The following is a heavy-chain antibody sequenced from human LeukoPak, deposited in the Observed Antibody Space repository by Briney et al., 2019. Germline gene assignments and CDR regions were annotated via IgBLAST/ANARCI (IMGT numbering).Heavy chain of an antibody. CDR1: GGSISSGSYY. V-gene: IGHV4-61*02. CDR3: ARGLRGGINAFDI. D-gene: IGHD3-16*01. J-gene: IGHJ3*02. CDR2: IYTSGST. Sequence: SETLSLTCTVSGGSISSGSYYWSWIRQPAGKGLEWIGRIYTSGSTNYNPSLKGRVTISVDTSKNQFSLKLSSVTAADTAVYYCARGLRGGINAFDIWGQGTMVTVSS.